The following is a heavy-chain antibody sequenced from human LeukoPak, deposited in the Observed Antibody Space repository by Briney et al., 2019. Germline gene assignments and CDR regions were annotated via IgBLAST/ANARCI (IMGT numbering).Heavy chain of an antibody. J-gene: IGHJ6*02. V-gene: IGHV1-69*04. CDR2: VIPILGIA. CDR1: GRTCSNCA. Sequence: SVKVTCKASGRTCSNCAVSWVRQAPGQGLEWMGRVIPILGIADYAQRFQGRVTFSADKSTGTAYMEVKSLRSADTAVYYCARALPRTQQLVRTANYYYGLDVWGQGTTVTVSS. CDR3: ARALPRTQQLVRTANYYYGLDV. D-gene: IGHD6-13*01.